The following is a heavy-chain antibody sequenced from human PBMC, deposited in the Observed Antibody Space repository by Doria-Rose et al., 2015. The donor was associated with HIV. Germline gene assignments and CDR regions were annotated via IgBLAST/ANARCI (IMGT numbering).Heavy chain of an antibody. CDR1: GVSLSSPGMG. V-gene: IGHV2-26*01. D-gene: IGHD6-13*01. CDR3: ARIKSSRWYHKYYFDF. CDR2: IFSDDER. Sequence: QVQLVQSGPVLVKPTETLTLTCTVSGVSLSSPGMGVSWIRQPPGKALEWPANIFSDDERSYKTSLKSRLTSSRGTAKSQVVLTMTDMDPVDTATYYCARIKSSRWYHKYYFDFWGQGTLVIVSA. J-gene: IGHJ4*02.